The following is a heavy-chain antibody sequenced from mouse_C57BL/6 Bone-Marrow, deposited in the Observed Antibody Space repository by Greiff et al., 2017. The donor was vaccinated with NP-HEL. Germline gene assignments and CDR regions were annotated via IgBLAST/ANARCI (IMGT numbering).Heavy chain of an antibody. CDR3: VRNYYGSSYAMDY. CDR2: IRSKSSNNAT. V-gene: IGHV10-3*01. Sequence: EVMLVESGGGLVQPKGSLKLSCAASGFTFNTYAMHWVRQAPGKGLEWVARIRSKSSNNATYYAESVKDRFTITIDDSHSMLYLQMNNLKTEDLAMSYCVRNYYGSSYAMDYWGQGTSVTVSS. CDR1: GFTFNTYA. J-gene: IGHJ4*01. D-gene: IGHD1-1*01.